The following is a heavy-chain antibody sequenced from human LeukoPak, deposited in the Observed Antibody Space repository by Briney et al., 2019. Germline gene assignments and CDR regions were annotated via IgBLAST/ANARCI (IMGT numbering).Heavy chain of an antibody. CDR2: ISYDGSNK. CDR3: ARAPDPIVVVPAAQDY. Sequence: GGSLRLSCVASGFTFRNYWMSWVRQAPGKGLEWVAVISYDGSNKYYADSVKGRFTISRDNSKNTLYLQMNSLRAEDTAVYYCARAPDPIVVVPAAQDYWGQGTLVTVSS. J-gene: IGHJ4*02. CDR1: GFTFRNYW. D-gene: IGHD2-2*01. V-gene: IGHV3-30-3*01.